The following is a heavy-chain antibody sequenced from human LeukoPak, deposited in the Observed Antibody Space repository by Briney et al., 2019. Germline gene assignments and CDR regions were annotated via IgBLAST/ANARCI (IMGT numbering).Heavy chain of an antibody. CDR2: ISYDGSNK. CDR3: ARGLYYYDSSGLGY. D-gene: IGHD3-22*01. Sequence: GGSLRPSCAASGFTFSSYAMHWVRQAPGKGLEWVAVISYDGSNKYYADSVKGRFTISRDNSKNTLYLQMNSLRAEDTAVYYCARGLYYYDSSGLGYWGQGTLVTVSS. J-gene: IGHJ4*02. CDR1: GFTFSSYA. V-gene: IGHV3-30-3*01.